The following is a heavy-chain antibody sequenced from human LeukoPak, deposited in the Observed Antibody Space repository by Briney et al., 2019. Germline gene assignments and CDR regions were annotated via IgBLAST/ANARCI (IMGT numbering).Heavy chain of an antibody. V-gene: IGHV3-48*03. CDR2: IRSSGSTI. J-gene: IGHJ4*02. D-gene: IGHD2-21*02. CDR3: AGTQRYCGGDCYSDY. Sequence: GGSLRLSCGASGFSFSGDEMNWVRKAPGKGLEWVSYIRSSGSTIYYADSVKGRFTISRDNAKNSLYLQMNSLRAEDTAVYYCAGTQRYCGGDCYSDYWGQGTLVTVSS. CDR1: GFSFSGDE.